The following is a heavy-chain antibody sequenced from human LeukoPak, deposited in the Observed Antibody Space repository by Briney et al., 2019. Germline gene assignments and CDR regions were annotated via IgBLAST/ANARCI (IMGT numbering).Heavy chain of an antibody. J-gene: IGHJ3*02. CDR2: MNPNSGNT. V-gene: IGHV1-8*01. CDR1: GGTFTRYD. CDR3: ATPYPGGAVAGSDAFDI. D-gene: IGHD6-19*01. Sequence: GSVKVSCKASGGTFTRYDINWVRQATGQGLEWMGWMNPNSGNTGYAQKFQGRVTMTRSTSISTAYMELSSLRSEDTAVYYCATPYPGGAVAGSDAFDIWGQGTMVTVSS.